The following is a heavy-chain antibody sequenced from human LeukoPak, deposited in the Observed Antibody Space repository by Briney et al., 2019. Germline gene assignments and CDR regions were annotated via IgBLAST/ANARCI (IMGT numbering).Heavy chain of an antibody. CDR2: ISSSGSTI. D-gene: IGHD6-19*01. V-gene: IGHV3-48*03. Sequence: PGGSLRLSCAASGFTFSSYEMNWVRQAPGKGLEWVSYISSSGSTIYYADSVEGRFTISRDNAKNSLYLQMNSLRAEDTAVYYCARDREQWLTNDAFDIWGQGTMVTVSS. J-gene: IGHJ3*02. CDR3: ARDREQWLTNDAFDI. CDR1: GFTFSSYE.